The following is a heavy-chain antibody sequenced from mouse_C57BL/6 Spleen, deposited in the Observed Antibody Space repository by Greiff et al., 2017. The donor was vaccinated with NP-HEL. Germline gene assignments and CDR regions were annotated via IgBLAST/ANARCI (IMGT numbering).Heavy chain of an antibody. D-gene: IGHD2-3*01. CDR1: GFTFSDYG. Sequence: EVHLVESGGGLVKPGGSLKLSCAASGFTFSDYGMHWVRQAPEKGLEWVAYISSGSSTIYYAATVKGRFTISRDNAKNTLFLQMTSLRSEDTAMYYCARSSDGYSSYYAMDYWGQGTSVTVSS. J-gene: IGHJ4*01. V-gene: IGHV5-17*01. CDR2: ISSGSSTI. CDR3: ARSSDGYSSYYAMDY.